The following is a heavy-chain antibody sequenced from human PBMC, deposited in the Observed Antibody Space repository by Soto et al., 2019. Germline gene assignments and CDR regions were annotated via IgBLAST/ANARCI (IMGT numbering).Heavy chain of an antibody. D-gene: IGHD3-3*01. CDR1: GYTLTELS. CDR2: SDPEDGET. Sequence: GASVKVSCKVSGYTLTELSMHWVRQAPGKGLEWMGGSDPEDGETIYAQKFQGRVTMTEDTSTDTAYMELSSLRSEDTAVYYCATGPKNYDFWSGYHTQPFYYFDYWGQGTLVTVSS. J-gene: IGHJ4*02. CDR3: ATGPKNYDFWSGYHTQPFYYFDY. V-gene: IGHV1-24*01.